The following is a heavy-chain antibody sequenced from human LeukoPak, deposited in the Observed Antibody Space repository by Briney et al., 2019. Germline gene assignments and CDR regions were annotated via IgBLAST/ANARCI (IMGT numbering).Heavy chain of an antibody. Sequence: ASVKVSCKASGYTFTSYDINWVRQATGQGLEWMGWINPNSGGTNYAQKFQGRVTMTRDTSISTAYMELSRLRSDDTAVYYCAREGWENWFDPWGQGTLVTVSS. J-gene: IGHJ5*02. CDR3: AREGWENWFDP. D-gene: IGHD1-26*01. CDR1: GYTFTSYD. V-gene: IGHV1-2*02. CDR2: INPNSGGT.